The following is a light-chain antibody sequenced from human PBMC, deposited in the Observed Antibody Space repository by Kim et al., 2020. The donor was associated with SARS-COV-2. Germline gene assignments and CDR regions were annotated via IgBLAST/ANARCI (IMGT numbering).Light chain of an antibody. CDR3: QQYGAASLT. V-gene: IGKV3-20*01. CDR1: QRVSNSR. Sequence: SAGERAALSGRARQRVSNSRLAGYQQKPGQAPRLLSYDASSRATGITDRFSGSGSGTDFTLTISRLEPEDFAVYYCQQYGAASLTFGGGTKVDIK. J-gene: IGKJ4*01. CDR2: DAS.